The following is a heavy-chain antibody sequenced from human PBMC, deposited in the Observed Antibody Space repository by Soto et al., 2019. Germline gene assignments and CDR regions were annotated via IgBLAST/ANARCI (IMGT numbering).Heavy chain of an antibody. CDR1: VFPFPNYA. D-gene: IGHD3-3*01. Sequence: RGSLLLSCASSVFPFPNYAMCWVRQAPGRGLDWVSSINSGGDTNYADSVKGRFTISRDNSKSTLYLQLNSLRAEDTAVYYCAKGYRFGYDFLFPDYWGQGTLVTVSS. CDR3: AKGYRFGYDFLFPDY. V-gene: IGHV3-23*01. CDR2: INSGGDT. J-gene: IGHJ4*02.